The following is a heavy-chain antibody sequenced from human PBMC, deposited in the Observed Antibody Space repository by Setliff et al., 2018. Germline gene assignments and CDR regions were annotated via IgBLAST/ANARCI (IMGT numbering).Heavy chain of an antibody. V-gene: IGHV4-34*01. CDR1: GESFSGHY. CDR2: INHSGST. J-gene: IGHJ4*02. CDR3: ARGFDVCGGGACYTGGPYYSDY. Sequence: SETLSLTCAVYGESFSGHYWSWIRQPPGKGLEWIGEINHSGSTNYNPSLKSRVTISVDTSKNQFSLKLSSVAAADTAVYYCARGFDVCGGGACYTGGPYYSDYWGLGTLVTVSS. D-gene: IGHD2-21*02.